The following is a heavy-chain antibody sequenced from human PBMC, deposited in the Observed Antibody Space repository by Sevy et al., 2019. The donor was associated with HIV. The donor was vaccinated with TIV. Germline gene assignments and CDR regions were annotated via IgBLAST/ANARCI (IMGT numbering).Heavy chain of an antibody. Sequence: ASVKVSCKASGYTFTGYYMHWVRQAPGQGLEWMGRINPNSGGTNYAQKFQGRVTMTRDTSISTAYMELSRLRSDDTAVYYCARDLLGAAAGGYYYGMDVWGQGTTVTVSS. CDR3: ARDLLGAAAGGYYYGMDV. CDR2: INPNSGGT. D-gene: IGHD6-13*01. J-gene: IGHJ6*02. V-gene: IGHV1-2*06. CDR1: GYTFTGYY.